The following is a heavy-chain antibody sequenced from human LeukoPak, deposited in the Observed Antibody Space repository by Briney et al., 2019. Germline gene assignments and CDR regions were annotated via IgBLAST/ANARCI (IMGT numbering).Heavy chain of an antibody. CDR1: GFTFSSYG. V-gene: IGHV3-30*03. J-gene: IGHJ4*02. CDR2: ISYDGSNE. CDR3: GRRTFLDWLLRNLFDY. D-gene: IGHD3/OR15-3a*01. Sequence: HPGRSLRLSCAASGFTFSSYGMHWVRQAPGKGLEWVAVISYDGSNEYYADSVKGRLTIARDNATNSLYVQMNSLRAEDMAMSYSGRRTFLDWLLRNLFDYWGQGTLVTVSS.